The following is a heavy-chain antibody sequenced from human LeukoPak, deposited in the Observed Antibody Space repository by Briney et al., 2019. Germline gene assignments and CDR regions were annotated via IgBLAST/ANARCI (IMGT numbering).Heavy chain of an antibody. CDR1: GYTFSDYY. Sequence: GASVKVSCKASGYTFSDYYMHWVRQAPGQGLEWMGWINPLRGGTNYAQKFQGRVTMTRDTSISTAYMELSRLISGDTAVYYCARVVGLQDIVVVPAAVLFDYWGQGTLVTVSS. CDR2: INPLRGGT. J-gene: IGHJ4*02. V-gene: IGHV1-2*02. CDR3: ARVVGLQDIVVVPAAVLFDY. D-gene: IGHD2-2*01.